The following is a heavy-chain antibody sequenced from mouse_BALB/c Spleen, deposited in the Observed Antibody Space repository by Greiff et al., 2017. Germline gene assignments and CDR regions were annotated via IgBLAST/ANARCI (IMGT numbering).Heavy chain of an antibody. CDR2: INPYNDGT. CDR3: ARGDYGNYYYYAMDY. J-gene: IGHJ4*01. CDR1: GYTFTSYV. Sequence: VQLQQSGPELVKPGASVKMSCKASGYTFTSYVMHWVKQKPGQGLEWIGYINPYNDGTKYNEKFKGKATLTSDKSSSTAYMELSSLTSEDSAVYYSARGDYGNYYYYAMDYWGQGTSVTVAS. D-gene: IGHD2-1*01. V-gene: IGHV1-14*01.